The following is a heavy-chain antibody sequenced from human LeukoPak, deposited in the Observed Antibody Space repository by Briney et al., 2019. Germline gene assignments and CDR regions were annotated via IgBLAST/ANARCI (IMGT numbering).Heavy chain of an antibody. CDR3: ATDFRGYYDSSGYYSDY. J-gene: IGHJ4*02. Sequence: ASVKVSCKVSGCTLTELSMHWVRQAPGKGLEWMGGFDPEDGETIYAQKFQGRVTMTEDTSTDTAYMELSSLRSEDTAVYYCATDFRGYYDSSGYYSDYWGQGTLVTVSS. D-gene: IGHD3-22*01. CDR1: GCTLTELS. V-gene: IGHV1-24*01. CDR2: FDPEDGET.